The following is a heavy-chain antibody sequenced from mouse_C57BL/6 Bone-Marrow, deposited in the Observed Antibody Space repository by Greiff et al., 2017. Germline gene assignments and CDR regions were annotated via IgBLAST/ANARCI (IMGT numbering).Heavy chain of an antibody. CDR2: INPNNGGT. Sequence: VQLQQSGPELVKPGASVKISCKASGYTFTDYYMNWVKQSHGKSLEWIGDINPNNGGTSYNQKFKGKATLTVDKSSSTAYMELRSLTSEDSAVYYCARGLLRSTDYWGQGTTLTVSS. CDR1: GYTFTDYY. CDR3: ARGLLRSTDY. D-gene: IGHD1-1*01. V-gene: IGHV1-26*01. J-gene: IGHJ2*01.